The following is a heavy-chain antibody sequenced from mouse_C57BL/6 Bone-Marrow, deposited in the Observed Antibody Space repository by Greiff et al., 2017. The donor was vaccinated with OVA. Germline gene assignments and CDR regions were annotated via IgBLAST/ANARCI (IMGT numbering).Heavy chain of an antibody. V-gene: IGHV14-4*01. CDR1: GFTIKDDY. Sequence: VQLQQSGAELVRPGASVKLSCTASGFTIKDDYMHWVKQRPEQGLEWIGWIDPENGDTEYASKFQGKATITADTSSNTAYLQLSSLTSEDAAVYYCTRVITTVVFDYWGQGTTLTVSS. D-gene: IGHD1-1*01. CDR3: TRVITTVVFDY. J-gene: IGHJ2*01. CDR2: IDPENGDT.